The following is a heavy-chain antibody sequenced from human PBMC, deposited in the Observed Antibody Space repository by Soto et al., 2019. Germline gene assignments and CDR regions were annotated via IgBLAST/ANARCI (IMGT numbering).Heavy chain of an antibody. CDR3: AKDRQPDGFWPFDH. J-gene: IGHJ4*02. CDR1: GFTFGTYT. V-gene: IGHV3-23*04. D-gene: IGHD3-3*01. Sequence: EVQLVESGGGLVQPGGSLRLSCVASGFTFGTYTMSWVRQDPGQGLEWLSGIYGGGDGISYAESVKGRFTISRDNSRNTLYLQMNSLRSDDTAIYYCAKDRQPDGFWPFDHWGRGTLIIVSS. CDR2: IYGGGDGI.